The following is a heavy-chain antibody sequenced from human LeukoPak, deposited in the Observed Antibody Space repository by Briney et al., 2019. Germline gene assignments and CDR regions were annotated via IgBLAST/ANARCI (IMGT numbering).Heavy chain of an antibody. Sequence: SETLSLTCTVSGGSISSGSYYWSWIRQPAGKGLEWIGRIYTSGSTNYNPSLKSRVTISVDTSKNQFSLKLSSVTAADTAVYYCARDLQGWGQGTLVTVSS. V-gene: IGHV4-61*02. CDR3: ARDLQG. J-gene: IGHJ4*02. CDR1: GGSISSGSYY. CDR2: IYTSGST.